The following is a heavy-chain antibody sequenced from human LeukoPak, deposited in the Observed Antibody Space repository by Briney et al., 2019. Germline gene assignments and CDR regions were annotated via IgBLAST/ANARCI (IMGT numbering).Heavy chain of an antibody. V-gene: IGHV4-30-4*08. CDR3: AREGSQQIAAAGRFDY. CDR1: GGSISSGDYY. Sequence: SETLSLTCTVSGGSISSGDYYWSWIRQPPGKGLEWIGYIYYSGSTYYNPSLKSRVTISVDTSKNQFSLKLSSVTAADTAVCYCAREGSQQIAAAGRFDYWGQGTLVTVSS. J-gene: IGHJ4*02. CDR2: IYYSGST. D-gene: IGHD6-13*01.